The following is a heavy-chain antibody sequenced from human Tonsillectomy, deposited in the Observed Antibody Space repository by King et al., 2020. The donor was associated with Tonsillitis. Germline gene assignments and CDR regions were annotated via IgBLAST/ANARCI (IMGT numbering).Heavy chain of an antibody. D-gene: IGHD6-19*01. Sequence: QLVQSGAEVKKPGASGRVSCKASGYTFTAYYIHWVRQAPGQGLEGMGWINPKSGGTNYTQKFQGRVTMTRDTSISTAYMELSRLRSDDTAVYYCATGGSGWYWVYWGQGTLVTVSS. J-gene: IGHJ4*02. CDR1: GYTFTAYY. CDR2: INPKSGGT. V-gene: IGHV1-2*02. CDR3: ATGGSGWYWVY.